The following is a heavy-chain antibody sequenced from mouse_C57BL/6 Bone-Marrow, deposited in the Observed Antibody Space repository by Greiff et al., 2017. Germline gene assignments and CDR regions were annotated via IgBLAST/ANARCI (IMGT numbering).Heavy chain of an antibody. CDR3: ARWDSSGSYYAMDY. CDR2: INPNYGTT. D-gene: IGHD3-2*02. Sequence: VQLKESGPELVKPGASVKISCKASGYSFTDYNMNWVKQSNGKSLEWIGVINPNYGTTSYNQKFKGKATLTVDQSSSTAYMQLNSLTSEDSAVYYCARWDSSGSYYAMDYWGQGTSVTVSS. V-gene: IGHV1-39*01. CDR1: GYSFTDYN. J-gene: IGHJ4*01.